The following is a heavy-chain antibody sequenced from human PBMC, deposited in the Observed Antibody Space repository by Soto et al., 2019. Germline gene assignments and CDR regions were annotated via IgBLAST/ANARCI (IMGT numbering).Heavy chain of an antibody. Sequence: QVQLVESGGGEVQPGTSLRLSCAASGFTFSRSPMHWVRQAPGKGLDWVGLISADGSSQHYADSVRGRFIISRDNAKNSLYLRMDSLRAEDTAVYYCARGDGTGLYNSGWSPRYWGQGTLVTVSS. CDR3: ARGDGTGLYNSGWSPRY. CDR1: GFTFSRSP. V-gene: IGHV3-30-3*01. D-gene: IGHD6-19*01. J-gene: IGHJ4*02. CDR2: ISADGSSQ.